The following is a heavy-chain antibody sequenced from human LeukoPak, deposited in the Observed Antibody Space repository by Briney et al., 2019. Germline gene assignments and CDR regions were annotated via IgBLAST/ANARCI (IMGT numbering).Heavy chain of an antibody. J-gene: IGHJ6*02. D-gene: IGHD5-18*01. CDR2: INPNSGGT. CDR3: ARSIGPVDTAMVTYYYGMDV. V-gene: IGHV1-2*04. Sequence: ASVKVSCKASGYTFTSYGISWVRQAPGQGLEWMGWINPNSGGTNYAQKFQGWVTMTRDTSISTAYMELSRLRSDDTAVYYCARSIGPVDTAMVTYYYGMDVWGQGTTVTVSS. CDR1: GYTFTSYG.